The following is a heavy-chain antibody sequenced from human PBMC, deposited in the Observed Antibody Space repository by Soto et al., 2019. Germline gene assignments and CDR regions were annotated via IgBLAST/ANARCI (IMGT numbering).Heavy chain of an antibody. Sequence: LSLCLASSDSTFSSYAMSRVRQAPGQGLEWVSAIRGSGGSTYCADSVKGRLTIARDSCKNTLYLQMNRLRAEDTAVYYSAKDRPRRYCTIVVCHLWAQVRQVTVSS. CDR2: IRGSGGST. CDR1: DSTFSSYA. V-gene: IGHV3-23*01. CDR3: AKDRPRRYCTIVVCHL. J-gene: IGHJ4*03. D-gene: IGHD2-8*01.